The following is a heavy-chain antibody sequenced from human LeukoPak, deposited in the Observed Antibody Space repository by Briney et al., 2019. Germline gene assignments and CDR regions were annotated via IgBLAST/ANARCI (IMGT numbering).Heavy chain of an antibody. CDR2: ISVSGGST. D-gene: IGHD3-22*01. CDR3: AKDTAPLYYYDSSGYHYFDY. J-gene: IGHJ4*02. CDR1: GFTFSSYA. Sequence: PGGSLRLSCAASGFTFSSYAMSWVRQAPGKGLEWVSAISVSGGSTYYADSVKGRFTISRDNSKNTLYLQMNSLRAEDTAVYYCAKDTAPLYYYDSSGYHYFDYWGQGTLVTVSS. V-gene: IGHV3-23*01.